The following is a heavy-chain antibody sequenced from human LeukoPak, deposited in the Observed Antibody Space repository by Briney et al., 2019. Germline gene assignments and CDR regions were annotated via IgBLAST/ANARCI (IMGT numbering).Heavy chain of an antibody. V-gene: IGHV4-59*01. CDR2: IYYSGST. CDR1: GGSISSYY. J-gene: IGHJ4*02. Sequence: SETLSLTCTVSGGSISSYYWSWIRQPPGKGLEWIGYIYYSGSTNYNPSLKSRVTISVDTSKNQFSLKLSSVTAADTAVYHCAQGSSWYYWGQGTLVTVSS. CDR3: AQGSSWYY. D-gene: IGHD6-13*01.